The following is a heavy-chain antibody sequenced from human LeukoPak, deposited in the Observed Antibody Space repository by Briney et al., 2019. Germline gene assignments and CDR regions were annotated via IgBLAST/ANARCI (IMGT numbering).Heavy chain of an antibody. Sequence: GSLILSCAASEFTFSSYSMNWVRQAPGKGLEWLSYISSTSSAIYYADSLKGRFTISRDNAKNSLYLQMDSLRAEDTAVYYCARVIGSYGDSAYWGQGTLVTVSS. CDR2: ISSTSSAI. D-gene: IGHD3-16*01. V-gene: IGHV3-48*04. J-gene: IGHJ4*02. CDR3: ARVIGSYGDSAY. CDR1: EFTFSSYS.